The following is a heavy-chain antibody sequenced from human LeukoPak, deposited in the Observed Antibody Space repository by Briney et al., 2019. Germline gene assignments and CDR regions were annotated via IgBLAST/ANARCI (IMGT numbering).Heavy chain of an antibody. CDR3: ARVYEDRIAARPPYYYYHGMDV. CDR2: IIPILGIA. CDR1: GGTFSSYA. J-gene: IGHJ6*02. Sequence: ASVKVSCKASGGTFSSYAISWVRQAPGQGLEWMGRIIPILGIANYAQKFQGRVTITADKSTSTAYMELSSLRSEDTAVYYCARVYEDRIAARPPYYYYHGMDVWGQGTTVTVSS. D-gene: IGHD6-6*01. V-gene: IGHV1-69*04.